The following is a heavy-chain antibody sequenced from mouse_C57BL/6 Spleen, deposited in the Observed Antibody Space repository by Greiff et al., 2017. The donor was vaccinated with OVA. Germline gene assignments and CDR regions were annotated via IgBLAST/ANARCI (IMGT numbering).Heavy chain of an antibody. Sequence: QVQLKQSGAELVKPGASVKMSCKASGYTFTSYWITWVKQRPGQGLEWIGDIYPGSGSTNYNEKFKSKATLTVDTSSSTAYMQLSSLTSEDSAVYYCARPPIYDGYYGAYWGQGTLVTVSA. V-gene: IGHV1-55*01. CDR3: ARPPIYDGYYGAY. D-gene: IGHD2-3*01. CDR1: GYTFTSYW. CDR2: IYPGSGST. J-gene: IGHJ3*01.